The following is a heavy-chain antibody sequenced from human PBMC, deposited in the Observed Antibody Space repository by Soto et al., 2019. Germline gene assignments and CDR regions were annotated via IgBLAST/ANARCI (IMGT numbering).Heavy chain of an antibody. Sequence: EVQLLESGGGLVQPGGSLRLSCAASGFTFSSYAMSWVRQAPGKGLEWVSAISGSGGSTYYADSVKGRFTISRDNSKKSLYRQMNSLRAEDTAVYYCAKGRDPGIAVAGTVDYWGQGTLVTVSS. CDR1: GFTFSSYA. CDR3: AKGRDPGIAVAGTVDY. V-gene: IGHV3-23*01. D-gene: IGHD6-19*01. J-gene: IGHJ4*02. CDR2: ISGSGGST.